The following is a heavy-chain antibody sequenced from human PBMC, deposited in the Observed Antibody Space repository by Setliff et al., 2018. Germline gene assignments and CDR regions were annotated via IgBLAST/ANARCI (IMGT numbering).Heavy chain of an antibody. Sequence: PSETLSLTCTVSGGSISSYYWSWIRQPAGKGLEWIGRIFDSGKSNYNPSLESRVTMSVDTSKNQFSLRLTSMSAADTAVYYCARGPNDGWPIDYWGQGTLVTVSS. V-gene: IGHV4-4*07. J-gene: IGHJ4*02. D-gene: IGHD6-19*01. CDR3: ARGPNDGWPIDY. CDR2: IFDSGKS. CDR1: GGSISSYY.